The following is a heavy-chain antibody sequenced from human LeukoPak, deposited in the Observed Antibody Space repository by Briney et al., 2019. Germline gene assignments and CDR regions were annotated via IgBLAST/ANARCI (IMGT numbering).Heavy chain of an antibody. CDR3: AKYIVPQGSRWYIHGMDV. D-gene: IGHD6-13*01. CDR2: ISYDESNK. CDR1: GFTFSTYW. Sequence: PGGSLRLSCAASGFTFSTYWMHWVRQAPGKGLEWVAGISYDESNKYYGDPVKGRFTISRDNSKNTLYLQMNSLRAEDTAVYFCAKYIVPQGSRWYIHGMDVWGQGTTVTVSS. J-gene: IGHJ6*02. V-gene: IGHV3-30*18.